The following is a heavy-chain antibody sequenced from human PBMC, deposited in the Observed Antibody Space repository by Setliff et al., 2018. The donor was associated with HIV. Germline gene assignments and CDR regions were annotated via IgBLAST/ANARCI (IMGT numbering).Heavy chain of an antibody. CDR1: GFSFSSYG. V-gene: IGHV3-72*01. J-gene: IGHJ4*02. CDR2: SRNKANGFTT. CDR3: ARASITGTTWGMDY. Sequence: GGSLRLSCAASGFSFSSYGMHWVRQAPGKGLEWVARSRNKANGFTTEYAASVKGRFTISRDESKSSLYLQMNSLKAEDTAVYSCARASITGTTWGMDYWGQGTLVTVSS. D-gene: IGHD1-20*01.